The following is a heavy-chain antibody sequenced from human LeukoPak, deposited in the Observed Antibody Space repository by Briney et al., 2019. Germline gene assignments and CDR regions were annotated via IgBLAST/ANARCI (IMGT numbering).Heavy chain of an antibody. Sequence: GGSLRLSCAASGFTFSSYEMNWVRQAPGKGLVWVSRINSDGSNTIYADSVEGRFTISRDNAKNTLYLQMNSLRAEDTAVYYCTRDLMDYDYGDKGGNYWGQGTLVTVSS. CDR1: GFTFSSYE. D-gene: IGHD4-23*01. J-gene: IGHJ4*02. CDR2: INSDGSNT. V-gene: IGHV3-74*01. CDR3: TRDLMDYDYGDKGGNY.